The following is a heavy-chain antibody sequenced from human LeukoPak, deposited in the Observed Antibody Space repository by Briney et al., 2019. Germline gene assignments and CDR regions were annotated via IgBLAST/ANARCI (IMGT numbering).Heavy chain of an antibody. Sequence: PGGSLRLSCTASGFTFRDYAMSWVRQAPGKGLEWVGFIRSNAYGGTAEYAASVKGRFTISRDDSKSIAFLQLNSLKTEDTAVYYCTRDGAPICGGDCSDYWGRGTLVTVSS. CDR3: TRDGAPICGGDCSDY. J-gene: IGHJ4*02. CDR1: GFTFRDYA. D-gene: IGHD2-21*02. V-gene: IGHV3-49*04. CDR2: IRSNAYGGTA.